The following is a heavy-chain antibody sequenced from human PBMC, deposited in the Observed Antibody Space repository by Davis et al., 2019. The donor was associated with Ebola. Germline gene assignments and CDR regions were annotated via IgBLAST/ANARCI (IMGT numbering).Heavy chain of an antibody. CDR1: GGSFSGYD. V-gene: IGHV4-34*01. D-gene: IGHD1/OR15-1a*01. CDR3: AIQILGTTRVFDY. Sequence: SETLSPTCAVYGGSFSGYDRSWKRLSPGTGLEWIGEIHHSGRTNYNPSLKSRVTISVDTSKNQLSLKLSSGTAADTAVYYCAIQILGTTRVFDYWGRGTLVTVSS. CDR2: IHHSGRT. J-gene: IGHJ4*02.